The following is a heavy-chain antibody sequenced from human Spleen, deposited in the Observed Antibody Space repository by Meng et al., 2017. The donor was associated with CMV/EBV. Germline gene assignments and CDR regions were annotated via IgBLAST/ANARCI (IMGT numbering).Heavy chain of an antibody. CDR3: AREDY. J-gene: IGHJ4*02. Sequence: PGASVQCSCKASGFPLRDYYIHWVRQAPGQGFEWMGVINPSGGSANYAQKFQGRLTLTRDTSTSTLYMALRSLRSEDTAVYYCAREDYWGQGTLVTVSS. CDR2: INPSGGSA. CDR1: GFPLRDYY. V-gene: IGHV1-46*01.